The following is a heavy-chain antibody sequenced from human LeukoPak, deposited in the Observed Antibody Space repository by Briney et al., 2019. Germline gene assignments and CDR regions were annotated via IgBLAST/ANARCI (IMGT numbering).Heavy chain of an antibody. CDR1: GGTFSSYA. J-gene: IGHJ2*01. Sequence: GASVKVSCKASGGTFSSYAISWVRQAPGQGLEWMGGIIPTFGTANYAQKFQGRVTITTDESTSTAYMELSSLRSEDTAVYYCASGIAAAGTRGWYFDLWGRGTLVTVSS. CDR2: IIPTFGTA. V-gene: IGHV1-69*05. D-gene: IGHD6-13*01. CDR3: ASGIAAAGTRGWYFDL.